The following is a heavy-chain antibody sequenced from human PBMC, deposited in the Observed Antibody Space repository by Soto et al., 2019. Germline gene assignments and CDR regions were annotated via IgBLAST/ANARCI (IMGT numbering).Heavy chain of an antibody. CDR1: GYIFNNNW. CDR3: ARRDSSGFPDY. J-gene: IGHJ4*02. Sequence: GESLKISCKGSGYIFNNNWIGWVRQMPGKGLEWVGIIHPGDSDSRYSPSFQGQVTMSVDKSINTAYLRWSSLKASDTAMYYCARRDSSGFPDYWGQGTLVTVSS. V-gene: IGHV5-51*01. CDR2: IHPGDSDS. D-gene: IGHD3-22*01.